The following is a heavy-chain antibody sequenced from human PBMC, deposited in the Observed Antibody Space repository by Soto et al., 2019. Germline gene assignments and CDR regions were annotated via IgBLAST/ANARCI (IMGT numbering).Heavy chain of an antibody. V-gene: IGHV3-30-3*01. CDR3: ARDHRSSGWYSKYYYYYYGMDV. J-gene: IGHJ6*02. D-gene: IGHD6-19*01. Sequence: GGSLSLSCAASGFTFSSYSRHWVRQAPGKGLEWVAVISYDGSNKYYADSVKGRFTISRDNSKNTLYLQMNSLRAEDTAVYYCARDHRSSGWYSKYYYYYYGMDVWGQGTTVTVSS. CDR2: ISYDGSNK. CDR1: GFTFSSYS.